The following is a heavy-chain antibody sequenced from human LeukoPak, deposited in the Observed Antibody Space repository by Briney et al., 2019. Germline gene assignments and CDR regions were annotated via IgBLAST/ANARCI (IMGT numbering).Heavy chain of an antibody. Sequence: PGGSLRLSCAASGFTFSNYAMHWVRQAPGKGLEWVAVISYDGSNKYYADSVKGRFTISRDNSKNTLYLQMNSLRAEDTAVYYCARAYSYGEIDMDVWGKGTTVTVSS. CDR3: ARAYSYGEIDMDV. J-gene: IGHJ6*03. CDR1: GFTFSNYA. V-gene: IGHV3-30-3*01. D-gene: IGHD5-18*01. CDR2: ISYDGSNK.